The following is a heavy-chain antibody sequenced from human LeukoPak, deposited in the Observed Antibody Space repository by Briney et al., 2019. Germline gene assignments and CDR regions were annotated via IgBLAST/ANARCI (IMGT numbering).Heavy chain of an antibody. D-gene: IGHD3-22*01. J-gene: IGHJ3*02. Sequence: SETLSLTCTVSGDSISSYYWSWIRQPPGKGLEWVGYIYYSGSTNYNPSLKSRVTISVDTSKNQFSLKLSSVTAADTAVYYCARHRGYYYDSSGYSNHDAFDIWGQGTMVTVSS. CDR1: GDSISSYY. V-gene: IGHV4-59*08. CDR3: ARHRGYYYDSSGYSNHDAFDI. CDR2: IYYSGST.